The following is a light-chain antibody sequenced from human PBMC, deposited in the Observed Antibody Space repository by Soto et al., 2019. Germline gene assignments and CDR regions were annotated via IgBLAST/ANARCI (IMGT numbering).Light chain of an antibody. Sequence: EIVLTQSPGTLSLSPGERATLSCRASQSLRASHSVTSSSLAWYQQKPGQAPRLLIYDASSRATDIPDRFSGSGSGTDFTLTISRLEPEDFVVYYCQQYGTSPWTFGQGTKVEVK. CDR1: HSVTSSS. CDR3: QQYGTSPWT. V-gene: IGKV3-20*01. CDR2: DAS. J-gene: IGKJ1*01.